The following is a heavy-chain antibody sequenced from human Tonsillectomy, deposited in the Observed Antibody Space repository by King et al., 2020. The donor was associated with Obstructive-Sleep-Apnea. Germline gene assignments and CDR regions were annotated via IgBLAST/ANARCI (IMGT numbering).Heavy chain of an antibody. D-gene: IGHD2-15*01. CDR3: AREDCSGGSCYFQH. V-gene: IGHV4-59*12. J-gene: IGHJ1*01. CDR2: IYYSGST. CDR1: GGSISSYY. Sequence: VQLQESGPGLVKPSETLSLTCTVSGGSISSYYWSWIRQPPGKGLEWIGYIYYSGSTNYNPSLKSRVTISVDTSKNQFSLKLSSVTAADTAVYYCAREDCSGGSCYFQHWGQGTLVTVSS.